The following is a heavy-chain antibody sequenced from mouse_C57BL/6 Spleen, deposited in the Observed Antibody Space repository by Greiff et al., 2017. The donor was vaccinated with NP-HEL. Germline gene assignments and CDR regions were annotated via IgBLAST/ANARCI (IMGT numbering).Heavy chain of an antibody. J-gene: IGHJ3*01. CDR2: IDPEDGDT. CDR1: GFNIKDYY. V-gene: IGHV14-1*01. Sequence: EVKLQQSGAELVRPGASVKLSCTASGFNIKDYYMHWVKQRPEQGLEWIGRIDPEDGDTEYAPKFQGKATMTADTSSNTAYLQLSSLTSEDTAVYYCTKDDGNYWFAYWGQGTLVTVSA. D-gene: IGHD2-1*01. CDR3: TKDDGNYWFAY.